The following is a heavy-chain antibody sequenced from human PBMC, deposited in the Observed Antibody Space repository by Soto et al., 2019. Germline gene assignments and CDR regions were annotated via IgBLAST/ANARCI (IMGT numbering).Heavy chain of an antibody. V-gene: IGHV3-23*02. CDR3: ARPAQYYYDSSDSLDPFDI. Sequence: GGFKRLSYAAFWLNIIDLGMSWVRKAPGKGLKWVAAISGPSTSKYHGDSVRGRVTISRDNSENILYLQMNSLRAEDTDVYYCARPAQYYYDSSDSLDPFDIWGKGTTVTVSS. J-gene: IGHJ3*02. CDR2: ISGPSTSK. CDR1: WLNIIDLG. D-gene: IGHD3-22*01.